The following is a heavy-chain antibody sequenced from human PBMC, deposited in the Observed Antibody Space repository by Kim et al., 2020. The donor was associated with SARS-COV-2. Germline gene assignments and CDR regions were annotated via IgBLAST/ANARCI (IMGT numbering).Heavy chain of an antibody. D-gene: IGHD6-19*01. CDR2: IYTTGTS. CDR1: GGSISSYF. Sequence: SETLSLACAVSGGSISSYFWSFIRQPAGKGLEWVGHIYTTGTSNYNPSLGSRVTMSVDASKNQFSLNLHSVTAADTAVYYCARGAVAGARDFYFDFWGQGMLVTVSS. CDR3: ARGAVAGARDFYFDF. J-gene: IGHJ4*02. V-gene: IGHV4-4*07.